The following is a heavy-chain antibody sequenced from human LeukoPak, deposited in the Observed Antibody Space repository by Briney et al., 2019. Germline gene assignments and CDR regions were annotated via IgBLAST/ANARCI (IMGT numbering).Heavy chain of an antibody. V-gene: IGHV4-59*08. Sequence: SSETLSLTCSVSGGSISSLYWSWIRQPPGKGLEWIGYIYYTGSTNYNPSLKSRVTMFVDMSKNQFSLRLSSVTAADTAVYYCARGLRSSSWYVVGYWGQGTLVTVSS. CDR2: IYYTGST. CDR1: GGSISSLY. CDR3: ARGLRSSSWYVVGY. J-gene: IGHJ4*02. D-gene: IGHD6-13*01.